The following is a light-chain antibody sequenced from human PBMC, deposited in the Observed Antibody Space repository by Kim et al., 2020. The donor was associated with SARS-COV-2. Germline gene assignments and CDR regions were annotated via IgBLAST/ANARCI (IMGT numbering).Light chain of an antibody. J-gene: IGLJ3*02. CDR1: SGHSTYA. CDR2: VNGDGSH. Sequence: QLVLTQSPSASASLGASVKLTCTLSSGHSTYAIAWHQQQPEKGPRYLMKVNGDGSHSKGDGIPDRFSGSSSGAERYLTISSLQSEDEADCYCQTWDTDIMVFGGGTQLTVL. V-gene: IGLV4-69*01. CDR3: QTWDTDIMV.